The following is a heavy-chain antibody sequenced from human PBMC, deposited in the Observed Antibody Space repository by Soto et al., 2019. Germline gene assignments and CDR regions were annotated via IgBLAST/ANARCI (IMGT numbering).Heavy chain of an antibody. D-gene: IGHD2-21*02. Sequence: QITLKESGPSLVKPTQTLTLTCTFSGFSLSTGGVGVGWIRQPPGKALEWLALMYWDDDKRYSPSLRSRLTVTKDTPKNQVVLTMTNMDPVDTATYYCAHSRCGGDCLQSYSSHYYYGMDVWGQGTTVTVSS. CDR3: AHSRCGGDCLQSYSSHYYYGMDV. V-gene: IGHV2-5*02. CDR2: MYWDDDK. CDR1: GFSLSTGGVG. J-gene: IGHJ6*02.